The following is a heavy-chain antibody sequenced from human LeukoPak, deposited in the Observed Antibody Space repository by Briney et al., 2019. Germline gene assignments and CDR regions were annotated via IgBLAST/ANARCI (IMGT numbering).Heavy chain of an antibody. D-gene: IGHD3-22*01. J-gene: IGHJ4*02. CDR2: INPSGGST. CDR3: ARDGGNHYYDSSGDFDY. CDR1: GYTFTSYY. Sequence: ASVKVSCKASGYTFTSYYMHWVRQAPGQGLEWMGIINPSGGSTSYAQKFQGRVTMTRDMSTSTVYMELSSLRSEDTAVYYCARDGGNHYYDSSGDFDYWGQGTLVTVSS. V-gene: IGHV1-46*01.